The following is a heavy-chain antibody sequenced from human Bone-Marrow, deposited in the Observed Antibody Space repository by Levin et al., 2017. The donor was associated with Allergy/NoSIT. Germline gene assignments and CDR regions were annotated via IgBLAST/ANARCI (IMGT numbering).Heavy chain of an antibody. CDR3: ARGELGSGYLFDY. CDR1: GYTFTSFD. J-gene: IGHJ4*02. D-gene: IGHD5-12*01. Sequence: GGSLRLSCKTSGYTFTSFDINLVRQATGQGLEWMGWMYPNSDNAGYAQKFQGRVTMTRNTSISTAYMELSSLRSEDTAIYYCARGELGSGYLFDYWGQGTLVTVSS. CDR2: MYPNSDNA. V-gene: IGHV1-8*01.